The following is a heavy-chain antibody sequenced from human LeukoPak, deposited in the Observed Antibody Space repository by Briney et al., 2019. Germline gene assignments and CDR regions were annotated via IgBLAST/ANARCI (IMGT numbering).Heavy chain of an antibody. V-gene: IGHV4-39*01. CDR1: GGSISSGGYY. CDR3: ARHRGRYYYDSSGYYDY. Sequence: SETLSLTCTVSGGSISSGGYYWSWIRQHPGKGLEWIGYIYYSGSTYYNPSLKSRVTISVDTSKNQFSLKLSSVTAADTAVYYCARHRGRYYYDSSGYYDYWGQGTLVTVSS. J-gene: IGHJ4*02. D-gene: IGHD3-22*01. CDR2: IYYSGST.